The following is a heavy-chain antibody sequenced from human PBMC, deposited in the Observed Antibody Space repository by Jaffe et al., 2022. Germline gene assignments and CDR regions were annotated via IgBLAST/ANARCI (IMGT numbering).Heavy chain of an antibody. Sequence: QVQLQESGPGLVKPSQTLSLTCTVSGGSISSGNYFWTWIRQPAGKGLEWIGRISASGSTNYNPSLKSRLTISVDTSKNQFSLKVTSVTAADTAVYYCAREMASTGRRRAYYLDVWGKGTTVTVSS. V-gene: IGHV4-61*02. CDR2: ISASGST. D-gene: IGHD1-1*01. J-gene: IGHJ6*03. CDR1: GGSISSGNYF. CDR3: AREMASTGRRRAYYLDV.